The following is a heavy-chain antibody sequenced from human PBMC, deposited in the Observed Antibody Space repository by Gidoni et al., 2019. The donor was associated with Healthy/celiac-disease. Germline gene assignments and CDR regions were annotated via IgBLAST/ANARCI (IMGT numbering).Heavy chain of an antibody. CDR1: GSTLPDLS. CDR3: ATYSYCTGGVCYPAHFDY. D-gene: IGHD2-8*02. J-gene: IGHJ4*02. Sequence: QVQLVQSGAEVKKPGASVNVSCHVSGSTLPDLSMHWVRQAPGKGLEWMGGFDPEDGETIYAQKVQGRVTMTEDTSTDTAYMELSSLRSEDTAVYYCATYSYCTGGVCYPAHFDYWGQGTLVTVSS. CDR2: FDPEDGET. V-gene: IGHV1-24*01.